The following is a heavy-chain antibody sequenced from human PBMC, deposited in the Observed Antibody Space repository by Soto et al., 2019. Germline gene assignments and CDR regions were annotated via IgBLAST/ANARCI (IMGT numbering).Heavy chain of an antibody. V-gene: IGHV4-30-4*08. D-gene: IGHD2-21*02. CDR1: GGSISSDYYH. J-gene: IGHJ6*02. CDR3: AREDDGGDSLDV. CDR2: IHHSGGI. Sequence: QVQLQQSGPGLVKPSQTLSITCNVSGGSISSDYYHWTWVRQSPERGLEWLGYIHHSGGILYNPSLKRRVTISVDTSKNHFSLHLSSVTAADPAVYFCAREDDGGDSLDVWGQGTTVTVSS.